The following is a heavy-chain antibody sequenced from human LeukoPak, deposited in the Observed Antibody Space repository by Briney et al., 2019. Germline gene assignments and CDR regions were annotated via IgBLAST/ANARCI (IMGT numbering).Heavy chain of an antibody. D-gene: IGHD6-19*01. V-gene: IGHV4-30-4*08. CDR1: GGSISSGDYY. Sequence: NPSQTLSLTCTVSGGSISSGDYYWSWIRQPPGKGLEWIGYIYYSGTTYYNPSLKSRITISIDTSKSQFSLKLSSVTAADTAVYYCARQKRNSGGWYGDYWGQGTLVTVSS. J-gene: IGHJ4*02. CDR2: IYYSGTT. CDR3: ARQKRNSGGWYGDY.